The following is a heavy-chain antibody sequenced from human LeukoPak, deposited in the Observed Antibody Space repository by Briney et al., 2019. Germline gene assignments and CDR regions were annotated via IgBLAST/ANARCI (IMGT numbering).Heavy chain of an antibody. V-gene: IGHV3-23*01. J-gene: IGHJ4*02. CDR1: GFTFSSYA. CDR2: IRSTGGST. CDR3: AKDIYSSGWYIESDY. Sequence: GGSLRLSCAASGFTFSSYAMSWVRQAPGKGLEWVSAIRSTGGSTNYADSVKGRFTISRDNSKNTLYLQMNSLRAEDTAVYYCAKDIYSSGWYIESDYWGQGTLVTVSS. D-gene: IGHD6-19*01.